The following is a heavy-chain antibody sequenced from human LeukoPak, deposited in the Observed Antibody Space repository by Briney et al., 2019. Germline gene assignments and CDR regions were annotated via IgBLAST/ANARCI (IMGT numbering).Heavy chain of an antibody. V-gene: IGHV3-66*01. J-gene: IGHJ4*02. CDR2: IYSGGST. Sequence: GGSLRLSCAASEFSVGSNYMTWVRQAPGKGLEWVSLIYSGGSTYYADSVKGRFTISRDNSKNTLYLQMNSLRAEDTAVYYCAKVPEMATIYGADYWGQGTLVTVSS. CDR1: EFSVGSNY. CDR3: AKVPEMATIYGADY. D-gene: IGHD5-24*01.